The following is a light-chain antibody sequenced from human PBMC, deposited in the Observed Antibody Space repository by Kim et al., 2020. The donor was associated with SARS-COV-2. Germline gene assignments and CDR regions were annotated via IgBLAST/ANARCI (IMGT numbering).Light chain of an antibody. Sequence: SVSPGERATLSWRARQSVSSNLAWYQQKPGQAPRLLIYGASTRATGIPARFSGSGSGTEFTLTISSLQYGDFAVYYCQQYNNWWTFGQGTKVDIK. CDR2: GAS. J-gene: IGKJ1*01. V-gene: IGKV3-15*01. CDR3: QQYNNWWT. CDR1: QSVSSN.